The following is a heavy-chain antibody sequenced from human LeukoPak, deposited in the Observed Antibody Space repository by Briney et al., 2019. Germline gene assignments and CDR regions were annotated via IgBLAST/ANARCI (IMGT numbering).Heavy chain of an antibody. J-gene: IGHJ6*02. Sequence: SGTLSLTCAVSGGSISSSNWWSWVRQPPGKGLEWIGEIYHSGNTYYNPSLKSRVIISVDTSKNQFSLKLSSATAADTAVYYCARVGSGLAQKYYYYGVDVWGQGTTVTVSS. CDR3: ARVGSGLAQKYYYYGVDV. D-gene: IGHD3-3*02. CDR1: GGSISSSNW. CDR2: IYHSGNT. V-gene: IGHV4-4*02.